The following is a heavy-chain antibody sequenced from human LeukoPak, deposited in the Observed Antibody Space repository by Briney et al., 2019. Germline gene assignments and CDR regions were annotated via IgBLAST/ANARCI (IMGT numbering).Heavy chain of an antibody. CDR1: GFTFSSYA. CDR3: ARDRGRGYYFDY. J-gene: IGHJ4*02. V-gene: IGHV3-30-3*01. CDR2: ISYDGSNK. Sequence: GGSLRLSCAASGFTFSSYAMHWVRQAPGKGLEWVAVISYDGSNKYYADSVKGRFTISRDNAKNSLYLQMNSLRAEDTAVYYCARDRGRGYYFDYWGQGTLVTVSS. D-gene: IGHD3-16*01.